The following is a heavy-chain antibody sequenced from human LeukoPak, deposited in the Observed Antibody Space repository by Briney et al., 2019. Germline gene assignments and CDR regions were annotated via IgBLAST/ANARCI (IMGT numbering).Heavy chain of an antibody. Sequence: GASVKVSCKASGYTFGSDDINWVRQATGQGLEWMGWINPNNGNLGYAQKFQGRVTITRNTPISTAYMELSSLTSEDTALYYCARVSDISVATYYGYWGQGTLVTVSS. CDR2: INPNNGNL. D-gene: IGHD5-12*01. CDR3: ARVSDISVATYYGY. J-gene: IGHJ4*02. V-gene: IGHV1-8*03. CDR1: GYTFGSDD.